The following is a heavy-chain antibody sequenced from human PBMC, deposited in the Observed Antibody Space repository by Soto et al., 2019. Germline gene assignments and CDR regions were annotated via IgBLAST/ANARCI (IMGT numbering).Heavy chain of an antibody. CDR3: ARDKITGLFDY. Sequence: QVQLQQWGAGLLKHSETLSLTCAVYGGSFSGYYWTWIRQPPGTGLEWIGEINHSGSTNYNPSLKSRVTISVDTSKTQFSLKLTSVTAADTAVYYCARDKITGLFDYWGQGTLVTVSS. CDR2: INHSGST. CDR1: GGSFSGYY. V-gene: IGHV4-34*01. J-gene: IGHJ4*02. D-gene: IGHD2-8*02.